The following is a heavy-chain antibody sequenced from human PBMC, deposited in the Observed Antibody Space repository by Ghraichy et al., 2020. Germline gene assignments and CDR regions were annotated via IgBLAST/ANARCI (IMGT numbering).Heavy chain of an antibody. D-gene: IGHD1-14*01. Sequence: ASVKVSFKASGFTFTNYGFVWVRQAPGQGLEWMGWIGAYNGATNYAQKLQGRVTMTTDTSTSTAYMELRSLRSDDTAVYYCAKDDDHTVDYWGQGTLVTVSS. V-gene: IGHV1-18*04. CDR3: AKDDDHTVDY. CDR2: IGAYNGAT. J-gene: IGHJ4*02. CDR1: GFTFTNYG.